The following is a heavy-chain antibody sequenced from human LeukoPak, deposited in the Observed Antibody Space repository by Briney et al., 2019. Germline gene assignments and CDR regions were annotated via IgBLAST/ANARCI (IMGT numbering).Heavy chain of an antibody. V-gene: IGHV1-2*02. D-gene: IGHD2-2*01. CDR2: INPNSGGT. J-gene: IGHJ6*03. CDR3: ARGLVEDQIHIHMDV. CDR1: GYTFTGYY. Sequence: VKVSCKASGYTFTGYYMHWVRQAPGQGLEWMGWINPNSGGTSYAQKFQGRVTMTRDTSITTAYMELSSLRSDDTAIYYCARGLVEDQIHIHMDVWGKGTTVIVSS.